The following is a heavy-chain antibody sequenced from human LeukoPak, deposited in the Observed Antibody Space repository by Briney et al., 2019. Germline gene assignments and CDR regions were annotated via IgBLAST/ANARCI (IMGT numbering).Heavy chain of an antibody. D-gene: IGHD3-3*01. CDR2: ISGSGGST. CDR1: GFTVSSNY. J-gene: IGHJ4*02. CDR3: AKDGGTDYDFWSGYYEGNFDY. V-gene: IGHV3-23*01. Sequence: GGSLRLSCAASGFTVSSNYMSWVRQAPGKGLEWVSAISGSGGSTYYADSVKGRFTISRDNSKNTLYLQMNSLRAEDTAVYYCAKDGGTDYDFWSGYYEGNFDYWGQGTLVTVSS.